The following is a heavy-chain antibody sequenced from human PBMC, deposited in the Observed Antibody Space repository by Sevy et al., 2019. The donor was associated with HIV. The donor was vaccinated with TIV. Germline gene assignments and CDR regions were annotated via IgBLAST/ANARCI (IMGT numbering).Heavy chain of an antibody. CDR3: AKGAYEFWSGYYQGGITDY. CDR2: ISYDGSNK. Sequence: GGSLRLSCAASGFTFSSYGMHWVRQAPGKGLEWVAVISYDGSNKYYADSVKGRFTISRDNSKNTLYLQMNSLRAEDTAVYYCAKGAYEFWSGYYQGGITDYWGQGTLVTVSS. J-gene: IGHJ4*02. V-gene: IGHV3-30*18. D-gene: IGHD3-3*01. CDR1: GFTFSSYG.